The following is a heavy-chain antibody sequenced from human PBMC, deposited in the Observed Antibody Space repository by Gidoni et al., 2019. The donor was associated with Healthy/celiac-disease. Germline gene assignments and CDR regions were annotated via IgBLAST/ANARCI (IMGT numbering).Heavy chain of an antibody. Sequence: EVQLVESGGGLVQPGGSLRLSCAASGFTFSSYSMNWFRQAPGKWLEWVSYISSSSITIYYSDSVKGRFTISRDNAKNSLYLQMNSLRAEDTAVYYCARDGPWFGELLSIDYWGQGTLVTVSS. J-gene: IGHJ4*02. V-gene: IGHV3-48*01. D-gene: IGHD3-10*01. CDR1: GFTFSSYS. CDR2: ISSSSITI. CDR3: ARDGPWFGELLSIDY.